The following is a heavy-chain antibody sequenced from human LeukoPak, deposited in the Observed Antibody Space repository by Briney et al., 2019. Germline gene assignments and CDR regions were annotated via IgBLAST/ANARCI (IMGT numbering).Heavy chain of an antibody. D-gene: IGHD3-9*01. CDR3: ARGGDLDYDILTGYYNVMYNWFDP. Sequence: ASVKVSCKASGYTFTSYGISWVRQAPGQGLEWMGWISAYNGNTNYAQKLQGRVTMTTDTSTSTAYMELRSLRSDDTAVYYCARGGDLDYDILTGYYNVMYNWFDPWGQGTLVTVPS. V-gene: IGHV1-18*01. J-gene: IGHJ5*02. CDR1: GYTFTSYG. CDR2: ISAYNGNT.